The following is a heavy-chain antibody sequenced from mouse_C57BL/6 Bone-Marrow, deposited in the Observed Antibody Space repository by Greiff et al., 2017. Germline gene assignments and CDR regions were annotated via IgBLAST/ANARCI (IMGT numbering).Heavy chain of an antibody. V-gene: IGHV5-15*01. CDR3: ARGDSSGYVDYAMDY. Sequence: EVQGVESGGGLVQPGGSLKLSCAASGFTFSDYGMAWVRQAPRKGPEWVAFISNLAYSIYYADTVTGRFPISSENAKNTLYLEMSSLRSEDTAMYYCARGDSSGYVDYAMDYWGQGTSVTVSS. D-gene: IGHD3-2*02. CDR1: GFTFSDYG. J-gene: IGHJ4*01. CDR2: ISNLAYSI.